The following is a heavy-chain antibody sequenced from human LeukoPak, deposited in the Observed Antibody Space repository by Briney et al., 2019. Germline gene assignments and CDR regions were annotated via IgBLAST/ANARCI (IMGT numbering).Heavy chain of an antibody. CDR1: GYTFTSYY. J-gene: IGHJ6*02. Sequence: GASVKVSCKASGYTFTSYYMHWVRQAPGQGLEWKGIINPSGGSTSYAQKFQGRVTMTRDTSTSTVYMELSSLRSEDTAVYYCARDLGGDGYNLRSATYYGMDVWGQGTTVTVSS. D-gene: IGHD5-24*01. CDR3: ARDLGGDGYNLRSATYYGMDV. CDR2: INPSGGST. V-gene: IGHV1-46*01.